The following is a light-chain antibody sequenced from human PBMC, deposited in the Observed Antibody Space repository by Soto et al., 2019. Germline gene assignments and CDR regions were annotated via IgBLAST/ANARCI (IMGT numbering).Light chain of an antibody. Sequence: EILMTQSPATLSVSPGEGLTLSCRASQSISRTLAWYQQRPGQAPRLLIYGASSGATGVPARFSGSGSGTEFTLTISSLQSEDFAVYYCQQYNDWPLTFGGGTKVDIK. CDR1: QSISRT. V-gene: IGKV3-15*01. CDR3: QQYNDWPLT. CDR2: GAS. J-gene: IGKJ4*01.